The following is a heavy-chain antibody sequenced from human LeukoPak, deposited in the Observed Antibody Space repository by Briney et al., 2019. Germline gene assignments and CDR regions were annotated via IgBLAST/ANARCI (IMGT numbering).Heavy chain of an antibody. D-gene: IGHD6-19*01. Sequence: GGSLRLSCAASGFTFSSYGMHWVRQAPGKGLEWVAFIRYDGSNKYYADSVKGRFTISRDNSKNTLYLQMNSLKTEDTAVYYCTTEGSGWFFLDYWGQGTLVTVSS. CDR2: IRYDGSNK. CDR3: TTEGSGWFFLDY. V-gene: IGHV3-30*02. CDR1: GFTFSSYG. J-gene: IGHJ4*02.